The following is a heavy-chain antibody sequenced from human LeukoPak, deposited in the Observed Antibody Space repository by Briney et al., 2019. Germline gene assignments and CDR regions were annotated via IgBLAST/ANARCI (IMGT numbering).Heavy chain of an antibody. CDR3: ARDHLEAARLISYYYYYMDV. V-gene: IGHV3-66*01. D-gene: IGHD6-6*01. J-gene: IGHJ6*03. CDR2: IYSGGST. CDR1: GFTVSSNY. Sequence: GGSLRLSCAASGFTVSSNYMSWVRQAPGKGLEWVSVIYSGGSTYYADSVKGRFTISRDNSKNTLYLQMNSLRAEDTAVYYCARDHLEAARLISYYYYYMDVWGKGTTVTVSS.